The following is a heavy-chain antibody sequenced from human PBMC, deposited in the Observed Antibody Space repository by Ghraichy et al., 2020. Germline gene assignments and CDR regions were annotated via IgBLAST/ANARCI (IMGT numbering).Heavy chain of an antibody. D-gene: IGHD3-10*01. CDR3: VAGDNAWIHF. J-gene: IGHJ4*02. CDR1: GFTFSNYE. V-gene: IGHV3-48*03. Sequence: GGSLRLSCAASGFTFSNYEMNWVRQAPGKGLEWISYILSSGSSIYYAESVKGRFTSSRDNTNNFLFLQMSSLRPEDTAIYYCVAGDNAWIHFWGQGTPVTVSS. CDR2: ILSSGSSI.